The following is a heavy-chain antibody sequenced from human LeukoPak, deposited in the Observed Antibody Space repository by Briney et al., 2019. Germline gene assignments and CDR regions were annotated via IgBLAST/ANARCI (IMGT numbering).Heavy chain of an antibody. J-gene: IGHJ4*02. D-gene: IGHD6-13*01. CDR2: SNHSGST. CDR3: ARDSRSRRNFDY. V-gene: IGHV4-34*01. CDR1: GGSFSAYY. Sequence: SETLSLTCAVYGGSFSAYYWSWIRQPPGQGLEWIGESNHSGSTNYNPSLKSRVTISVDTSKNQFSLKLSSVTAADTAVYYCARDSRSRRNFDYWGQGTLVTVSS.